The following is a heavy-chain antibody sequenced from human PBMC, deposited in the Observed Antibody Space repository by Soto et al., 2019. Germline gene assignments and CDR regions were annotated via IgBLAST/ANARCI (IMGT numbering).Heavy chain of an antibody. CDR3: ARPSSSSLDNSYYYAVDV. CDR2: VIPIFGTT. V-gene: IGHV1-69*12. J-gene: IGHJ6*02. CDR1: GGTFSSHA. Sequence: QVQLVQSGPEVKKPGSSVNVSCKASGGTFSSHAISWVRQAPGQRLEWMGGVIPIFGTTNYALQFQGRISITADDSTSTAYMELTSLTSDDTAVYYCARPSSSSLDNSYYYAVDVWGQGTTVIGSS. D-gene: IGHD2-2*01.